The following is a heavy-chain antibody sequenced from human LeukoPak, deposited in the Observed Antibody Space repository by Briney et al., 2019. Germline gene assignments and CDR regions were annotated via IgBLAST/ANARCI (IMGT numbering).Heavy chain of an antibody. D-gene: IGHD2-2*02. CDR1: GGSFSGYY. Sequence: SETLSLTCAVYGGSFSGYYWSWIRQPPGKGLEWIGEINHSGSTNYNPSLKSRVTISVDTSKNQFSLKLSSVTAADTAVYYCARGGCSSTSCYIAYYYYGMDVWGQGTTVTVSS. J-gene: IGHJ6*02. CDR2: INHSGST. CDR3: ARGGCSSTSCYIAYYYYGMDV. V-gene: IGHV4-34*01.